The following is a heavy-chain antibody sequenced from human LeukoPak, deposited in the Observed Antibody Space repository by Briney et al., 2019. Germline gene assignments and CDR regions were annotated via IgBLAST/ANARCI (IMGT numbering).Heavy chain of an antibody. D-gene: IGHD3-10*01. CDR2: ISRSGEIS. CDR1: GFTFRDFA. V-gene: IGHV3-23*01. CDR3: AKVRIWRGEFDY. J-gene: IGHJ4*02. Sequence: GGSLRLSCAASGFTFRDFAMNWVRQAPGKGLEWVSIISRSGEISYHANSVTGRFTISRDNSKNTLYLQMNSLRAEDTAVYYCAKVRIWRGEFDYWGQGTLVTVSS.